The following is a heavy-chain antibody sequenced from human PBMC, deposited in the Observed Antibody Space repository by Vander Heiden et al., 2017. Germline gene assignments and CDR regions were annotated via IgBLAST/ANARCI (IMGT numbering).Heavy chain of an antibody. J-gene: IGHJ4*02. CDR1: GFPFSSYG. CDR3: ARDPVLKRPPGYYFDY. D-gene: IGHD6-6*01. CDR2: IWYDGSNK. V-gene: IGHV3-33*01. Sequence: QAQLVESGGGVVQPGWPLRLPCAASGFPFSSYGLHWVRQAPGKGLEWVAVIWYDGSNKYYADSVKGRFTISRDNSKNTLYLQMNSLRAEDTAVYYCARDPVLKRPPGYYFDYWGQGTLVTVSS.